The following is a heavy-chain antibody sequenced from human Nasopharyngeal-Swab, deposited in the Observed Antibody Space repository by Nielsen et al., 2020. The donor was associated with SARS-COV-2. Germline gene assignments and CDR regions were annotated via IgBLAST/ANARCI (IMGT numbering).Heavy chain of an antibody. Sequence: GESLKISCAASGFTFSSYGMHWVHQAPGKGLEWVAVISYDGSNKYYADSVKGRFTISRDNSKNTLYLQMNSLRAEDTAVYYCAKDWGYKSDYYYYMDVWGKGTTVTVSS. CDR3: AKDWGYKSDYYYYMDV. J-gene: IGHJ6*03. D-gene: IGHD5-18*01. CDR2: ISYDGSNK. CDR1: GFTFSSYG. V-gene: IGHV3-30*18.